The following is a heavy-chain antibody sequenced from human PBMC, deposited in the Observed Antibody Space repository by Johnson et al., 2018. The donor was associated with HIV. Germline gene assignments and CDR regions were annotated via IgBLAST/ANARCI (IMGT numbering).Heavy chain of an antibody. Sequence: QVQLVESGGGVVQPGRSLRLSCAASGFTFRSYAMHWVRQAPGKGLEWVAVISYDGSNKYYADSVKGRFTISRDNSKNTLYLQMNSLRAEDTAVYYCATPQEGYSAFDIWGQGTMVTVSS. V-gene: IGHV3-30*04. D-gene: IGHD2-15*01. CDR3: ATPQEGYSAFDI. CDR1: GFTFRSYA. CDR2: ISYDGSNK. J-gene: IGHJ3*02.